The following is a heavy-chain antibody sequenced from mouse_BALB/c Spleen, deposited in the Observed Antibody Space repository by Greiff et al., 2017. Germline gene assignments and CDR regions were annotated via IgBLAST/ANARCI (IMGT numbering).Heavy chain of an antibody. CDR2: INPSNGGT. J-gene: IGHJ3*01. V-gene: IGHV1S81*02. D-gene: IGHD2-4*01. CDR3: TRWKNDYDGFAY. Sequence: QVQLQQPGAELVKPGASVKLSCKASGYTFTSYYMYWVKQRPGQGLEWIGGINPSNGGTNFNEKFKSKATLTVDKSSSTAYMQLSSLTSEESAVYYCTRWKNDYDGFAYWGQGTLVTVSA. CDR1: GYTFTSYY.